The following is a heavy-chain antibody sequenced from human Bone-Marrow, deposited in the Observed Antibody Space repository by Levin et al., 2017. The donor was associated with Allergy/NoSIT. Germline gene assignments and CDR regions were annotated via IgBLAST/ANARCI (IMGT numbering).Heavy chain of an antibody. V-gene: IGHV3-23*01. J-gene: IGHJ6*02. D-gene: IGHD5-18*01. CDR1: GFTLSSFA. CDR3: ARFGGYSYGRGRMDV. Sequence: LSLTCAASGFTLSSFAMSWVRQAPGKGLEWVSAISGGGSTTYYADSVKGRFTISRDNSKNTLYLQMNSLRAEDTAVYYCARFGGYSYGRGRMDVWGQGTTVTVTS. CDR2: ISGGGSTT.